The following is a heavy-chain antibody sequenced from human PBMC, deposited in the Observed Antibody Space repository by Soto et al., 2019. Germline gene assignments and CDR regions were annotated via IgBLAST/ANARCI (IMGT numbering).Heavy chain of an antibody. J-gene: IGHJ4*02. D-gene: IGHD5-12*01. CDR3: ARRIVATETLDY. V-gene: IGHV4-39*01. CDR1: GGSISSSSYY. CDR2: IYYSGST. Sequence: SETLSLTCTVSGGSISSSSYYWGWIRQPPGKGLEWIGSIYYSGSTYYNPSLKSRVTISVDTSKNQFSLKLSSVTAADTAVYYCARRIVATETLDYWGQGTLVTVS.